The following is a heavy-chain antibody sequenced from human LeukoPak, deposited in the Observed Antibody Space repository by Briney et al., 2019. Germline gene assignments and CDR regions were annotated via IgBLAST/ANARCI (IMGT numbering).Heavy chain of an antibody. CDR1: GFTFSSYG. CDR3: ARDTIAAAGTADY. V-gene: IGHV3-33*01. D-gene: IGHD6-13*01. Sequence: GGSLRLSCAASGFTFSSYGMHWVRQAPGKGLEWVAFIWYDGSNKYYADSVKGRFTISRDNSKNKLYLQKNSLRAEDTAVYYCARDTIAAAGTADYWGQGTLVTVSS. J-gene: IGHJ4*02. CDR2: IWYDGSNK.